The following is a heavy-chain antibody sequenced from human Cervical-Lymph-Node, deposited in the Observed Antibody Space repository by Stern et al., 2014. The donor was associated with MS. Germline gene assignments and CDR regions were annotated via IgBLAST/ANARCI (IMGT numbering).Heavy chain of an antibody. CDR1: GFTVSRDY. J-gene: IGHJ4*02. CDR2: ITNVGST. V-gene: IGHV3-53*01. D-gene: IGHD1-1*01. CDR3: ARDTSSPERSDW. Sequence: EVQLVESGGGVIQPGWSLRLSCTASGFTVSRDYMTWVRQAPGKGLEWVSVITNVGSTFYADSVKGRFTISRDDSKNTVYLHMTSLRAEDTAMYYCARDTSSPERSDWWGQGTLVTVSS.